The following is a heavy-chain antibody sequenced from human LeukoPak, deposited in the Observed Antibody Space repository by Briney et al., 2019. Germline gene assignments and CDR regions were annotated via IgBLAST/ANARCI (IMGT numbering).Heavy chain of an antibody. D-gene: IGHD2-15*01. J-gene: IGHJ4*02. Sequence: GPSVQVSCKASGYTFTGYYMPWVPQAPGQGLEWMGWINPNSDGTNYAQKFQGRVTMTRDTSISTAYMELSRLRSADTAVYYCERDVECSGGSCYEYWGQGNLVTVSS. CDR2: INPNSDGT. CDR3: ERDVECSGGSCYEY. V-gene: IGHV1-2*02. CDR1: GYTFTGYY.